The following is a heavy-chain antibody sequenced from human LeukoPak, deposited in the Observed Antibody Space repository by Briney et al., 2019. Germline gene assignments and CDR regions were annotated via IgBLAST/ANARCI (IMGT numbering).Heavy chain of an antibody. CDR1: GDMFSRFA. V-gene: IGHV1-69*06. D-gene: IGHD3-9*01. CDR3: ARAIYYDIMTGYYDYYSYYMDV. J-gene: IGHJ6*03. CDR2: IIPSFGSA. Sequence: ASVKLSCKASGDMFSRFAISWVRQAPGQGLEWMGRIIPSFGSAMDAQKFQGRVTITADKSTSTAYMELSGLRSEDTAVYYCARAIYYDIMTGYYDYYSYYMDVWGKGTTVTVSS.